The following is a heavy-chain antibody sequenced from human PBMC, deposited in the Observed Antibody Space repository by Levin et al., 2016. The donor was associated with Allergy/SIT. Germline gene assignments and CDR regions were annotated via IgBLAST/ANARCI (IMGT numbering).Heavy chain of an antibody. J-gene: IGHJ3*02. CDR3: ARDSSWAFDI. CDR2: ISSSAI. Sequence: VRQAPGKGLEWLSYISSSAISYADSVKGRFTISRDDAKKSLYLQMSSLRDEDTAVYYCARDSSWAFDIWGQGTMVTVSS. D-gene: IGHD6-6*01. V-gene: IGHV3-48*02.